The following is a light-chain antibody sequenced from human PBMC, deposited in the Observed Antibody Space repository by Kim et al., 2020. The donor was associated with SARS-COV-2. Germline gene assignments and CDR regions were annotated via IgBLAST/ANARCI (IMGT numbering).Light chain of an antibody. V-gene: IGLV3-19*01. CDR1: SRRSYY. CDR2: RKN. CDR3: NSRDSNKNML. Sequence: VVVGTTSRITGQENSRRSYYRSWYQQKPRQAPILIIYRKNNRPSMIPGRFSGTSAENTSSMTISGTQAGDEADYYCNSRDSNKNMLVGGGTQLTVL. J-gene: IGLJ2*01.